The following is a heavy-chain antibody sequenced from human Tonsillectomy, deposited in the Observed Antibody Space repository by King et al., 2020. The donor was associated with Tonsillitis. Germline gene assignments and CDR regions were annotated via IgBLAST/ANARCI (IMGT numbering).Heavy chain of an antibody. D-gene: IGHD3-16*01. CDR1: GFTFTDYY. Sequence: VQLVESGGGLVKPGGSLRLSCAASGFTFTDYYMSWIRQAPGKGLECLAYISGSGSYSVYADSVKGRFTISRDNANNSLYLQMKSLRAEDTALYYCARKGWGSDSYWGQGTLVTVSS. CDR3: ARKGWGSDSY. CDR2: ISGSGSYS. V-gene: IGHV3-11*06. J-gene: IGHJ4*02.